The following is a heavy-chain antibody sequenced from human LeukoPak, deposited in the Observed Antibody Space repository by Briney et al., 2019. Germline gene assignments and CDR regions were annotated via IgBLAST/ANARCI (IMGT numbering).Heavy chain of an antibody. CDR1: VGSISRYY. D-gene: IGHD5-18*01. CDR3: ARDSDSYGPDFDY. J-gene: IGHJ4*02. V-gene: IGHV4-4*07. Sequence: SETLSLTCTVSVGSISRYYWSWIRQPAGKGLEWIGRIYTSGSTNYNPSLKSRVSMSVDTSKNQFSLKLSSVTAEDTAIYYCARDSDSYGPDFDYWGQGTLVTVSS. CDR2: IYTSGST.